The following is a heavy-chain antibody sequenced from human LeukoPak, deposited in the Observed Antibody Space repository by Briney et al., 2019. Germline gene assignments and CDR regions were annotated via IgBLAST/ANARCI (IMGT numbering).Heavy chain of an antibody. CDR1: GGSISSYY. Sequence: SETLSLTCTVSGGSISSYYWSWIRQPPGKGLEWIGYIYDSGSSNYNPSLKSRVTISVDTSKNQFSLKLTSVTAADTAVYYCAREKLGGPYDSGWYKDYWGQGTLVTVSS. CDR3: AREKLGGPYDSGWYKDY. V-gene: IGHV4-59*12. CDR2: IYDSGSS. J-gene: IGHJ4*02. D-gene: IGHD6-19*01.